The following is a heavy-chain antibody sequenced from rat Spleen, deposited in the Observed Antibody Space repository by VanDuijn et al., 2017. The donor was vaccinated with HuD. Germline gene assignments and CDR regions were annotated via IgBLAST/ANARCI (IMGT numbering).Heavy chain of an antibody. CDR3: ARGGTTDYFDY. V-gene: IGHV5-29*01. J-gene: IGHJ2*01. CDR1: GFTFSDYY. Sequence: EVQLVESDGGLVQPGRSLKLSCAASGFTFSDYYMAWVRQAPTKGLEWVATISYDGSSTYYRDSVKGRFTISRDNAKSTLYLQMDSLRSEDTATYYCARGGTTDYFDYWGQGVMVTVSS. D-gene: IGHD1-6*01. CDR2: ISYDGSST.